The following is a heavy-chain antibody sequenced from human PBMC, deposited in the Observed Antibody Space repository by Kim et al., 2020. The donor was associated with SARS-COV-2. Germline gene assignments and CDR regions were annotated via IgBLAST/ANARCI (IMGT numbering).Heavy chain of an antibody. J-gene: IGHJ6*02. CDR3: ARDGGGWLEPQDYYYYYGMDV. CDR1: GFTFSSYS. Sequence: GGSLRLSCAASGFTFSSYSMNWVRQAPGKGLEWVSSISSSSSYIYYADSVKGRFTISRDNAKNSLYLQMNSLRAEDMAVYYCARDGGGWLEPQDYYYYYGMDVWGQGTTVTVSS. D-gene: IGHD6-19*01. CDR2: ISSSSSYI. V-gene: IGHV3-21*01.